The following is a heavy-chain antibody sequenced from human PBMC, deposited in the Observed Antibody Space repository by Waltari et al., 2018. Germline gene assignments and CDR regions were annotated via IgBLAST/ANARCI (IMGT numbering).Heavy chain of an antibody. J-gene: IGHJ4*02. CDR2: TYYRSKWSN. CDR1: GDSVSVTSAAA. CDR3: ARGSSSSFDA. Sequence: QVQLQQSGPGLVKPSQTLSLPCAVSGDSVSVTSAAAWNWIRQSPSRGLEWLVRTYYRSKWSNEYAVSVISRITINPDTAKNQFSLHLNSVTPEDTAVYYCARGSSSSFDAWGQGILVTVSS. D-gene: IGHD6-13*01. V-gene: IGHV6-1*01.